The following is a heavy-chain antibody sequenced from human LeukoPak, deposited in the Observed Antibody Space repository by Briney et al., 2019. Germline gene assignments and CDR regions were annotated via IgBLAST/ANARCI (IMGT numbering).Heavy chain of an antibody. CDR3: ARDRGTTSSAGYYFDT. CDR2: IWYDGSDK. V-gene: IGHV3-33*01. D-gene: IGHD6-6*01. J-gene: IGHJ4*02. CDR1: GFTFSSFG. Sequence: GGALRLSCAASGFTFSSFGMHWVRQAPGKGLEWVAIIWYDGSDKYYADSVKGRFTVSRDNSKNTLHLQVNSLRAEDTAVYYCARDRGTTSSAGYYFDTWGQGALVTVSS.